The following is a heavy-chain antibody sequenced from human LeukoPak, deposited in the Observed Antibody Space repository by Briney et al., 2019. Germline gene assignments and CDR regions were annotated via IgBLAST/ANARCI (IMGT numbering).Heavy chain of an antibody. CDR2: ISGGGGST. CDR3: AKERQTGDYFTSDF. Sequence: GGSLRLSCAASGFTFTSYSMNWVRQAPGKGLEWVSTISGGGGSTYYADSVKGRFTISRDNSKNTLYLQVNSLRAEDTAVYYCAKERQTGDYFTSDFWGQGTLVTVSS. D-gene: IGHD4-17*01. CDR1: GFTFTSYS. V-gene: IGHV3-23*01. J-gene: IGHJ4*02.